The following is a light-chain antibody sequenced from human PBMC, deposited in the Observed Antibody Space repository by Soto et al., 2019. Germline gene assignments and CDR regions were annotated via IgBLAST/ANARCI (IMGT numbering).Light chain of an antibody. CDR3: QQADTFPIT. CDR2: AAS. Sequence: IQLTQSPSSLSASVGDRVTITCRASQGISSYFAWYQQKPGKAPKLLIYAASSLQSGVPSRFSGSGFGTDFTLTISSLQPEDSAIYYCQQADTFPITFGQGTRLEIK. J-gene: IGKJ5*01. V-gene: IGKV1-9*01. CDR1: QGISSY.